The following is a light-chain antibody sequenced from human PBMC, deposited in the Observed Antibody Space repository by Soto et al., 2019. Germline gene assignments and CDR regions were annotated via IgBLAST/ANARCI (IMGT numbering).Light chain of an antibody. CDR2: DVT. J-gene: IGLJ2*01. V-gene: IGLV2-8*01. Sequence: QSALTQPPSASGSPGQSVTISYTGTSSDVGIYNYVSWYQQHPGKAPKLMIYDVTKRPSGVLDRFSGSKSDSTASLTVSGLQAADEADYYCSSFTGNNNFVVFGGGTKLTVL. CDR3: SSFTGNNNFVV. CDR1: SSDVGIYNY.